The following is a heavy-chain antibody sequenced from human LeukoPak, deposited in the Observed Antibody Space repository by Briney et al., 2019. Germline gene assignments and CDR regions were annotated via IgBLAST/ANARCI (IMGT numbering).Heavy chain of an antibody. D-gene: IGHD3-10*01. J-gene: IGHJ4*02. CDR3: AKDREITMVRGGLRFDY. CDR2: INSDGSST. Sequence: GGSLRLSCAASGFTFSSYWMHWVRQAPGKGLVWVSRINSDGSSTSYADSVKGRFTISRDNAKNTLYLQMNSLRAEDTAVYYCAKDREITMVRGGLRFDYWGQGTLVTVSS. V-gene: IGHV3-74*01. CDR1: GFTFSSYW.